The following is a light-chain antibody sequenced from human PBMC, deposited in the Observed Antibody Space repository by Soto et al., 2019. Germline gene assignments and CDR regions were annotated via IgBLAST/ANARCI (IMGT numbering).Light chain of an antibody. CDR1: QSVSSSY. CDR3: QQYGSPSWT. Sequence: ESVLRQSPVTLSLSPRERATLSCRASQSVSSSYLAWYQQKPGQAPRLLIYGASSRATGIPDRFFGSGSGTDFTLTINRLEPEDFAVYYCQQYGSPSWTFGQRTKVDI. CDR2: GAS. V-gene: IGKV3-20*01. J-gene: IGKJ1*01.